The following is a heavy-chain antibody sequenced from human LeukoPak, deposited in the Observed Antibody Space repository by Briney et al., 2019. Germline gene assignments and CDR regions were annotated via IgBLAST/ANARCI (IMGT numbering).Heavy chain of an antibody. D-gene: IGHD3-3*01. CDR3: ARVTQTHYDFWSGYPPFDY. Sequence: ASVKVSCKASGYTFTGYYMHWVRQAPGQGLEWLGWINPNSGGTNYAQKVQGRVTMTRDTSISTAYMELSRLRSDDTAVYYCARVTQTHYDFWSGYPPFDYWGQGTLVTVSS. CDR2: INPNSGGT. J-gene: IGHJ4*02. CDR1: GYTFTGYY. V-gene: IGHV1-2*02.